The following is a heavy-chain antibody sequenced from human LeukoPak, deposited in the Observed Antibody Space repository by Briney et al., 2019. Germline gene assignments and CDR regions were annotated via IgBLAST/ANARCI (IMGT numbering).Heavy chain of an antibody. CDR1: GGSISSSFSY. Sequence: SETLSLTCTVSGGSISSSFSYWGWIRQPPGKGLEWIGNIYYSGSTYYNPSLKSRVTISVDTSKNQFSLNLRSVTVADTAVYYCARLNLRALNWFDPWGQGTLVTVSS. V-gene: IGHV4-39*07. CDR2: IYYSGST. J-gene: IGHJ5*02. D-gene: IGHD1-14*01. CDR3: ARLNLRALNWFDP.